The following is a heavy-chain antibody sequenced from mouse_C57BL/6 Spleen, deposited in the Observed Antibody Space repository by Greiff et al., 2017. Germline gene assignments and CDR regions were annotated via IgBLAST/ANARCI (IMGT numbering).Heavy chain of an antibody. CDR3: ARDGGRSYFDV. CDR2: INPNNGGT. V-gene: IGHV1-26*01. Sequence: EVQLQQSGPELVKPGASVKISCKASGYTFTDYYMNWVKQSHGKSLEWIGDINPNNGGTSYNQKFKGKATLTVDKSSSPAYMELRSLTSEDSAVYYCARDGGRSYFDVWGTGTTVTVSS. D-gene: IGHD1-1*02. CDR1: GYTFTDYY. J-gene: IGHJ1*03.